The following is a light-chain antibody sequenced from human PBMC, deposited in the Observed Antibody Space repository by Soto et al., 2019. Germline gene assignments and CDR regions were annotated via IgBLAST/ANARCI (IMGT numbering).Light chain of an antibody. CDR2: EVS. CDR3: SSYSTSSTVGI. CDR1: SSDVGAYNY. V-gene: IGLV2-14*01. Sequence: QSALTQPASVSGSPGQSITISCTGTSSDVGAYNYVSWYQHHPGKAPKLMIYEVSNRPSGVSNRFFGSKSGNTASLTISGLQAEDEADYYCSSYSTSSTVGIFGGGTKLPVL. J-gene: IGLJ2*01.